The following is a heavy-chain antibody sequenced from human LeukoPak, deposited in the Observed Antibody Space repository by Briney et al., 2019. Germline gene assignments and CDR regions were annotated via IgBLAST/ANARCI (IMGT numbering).Heavy chain of an antibody. CDR2: IYYSGCT. D-gene: IGHD3-16*01. CDR3: ARAGTAGGYYFDY. J-gene: IGHJ4*02. Sequence: GLXGXGSIYYSGCTYYNPSVKSRVTISVDTSKNQFSLKLSSVTAADTAVYYCARAGTAGGYYFDYWGQGTLVTVSS. V-gene: IGHV4-39*01.